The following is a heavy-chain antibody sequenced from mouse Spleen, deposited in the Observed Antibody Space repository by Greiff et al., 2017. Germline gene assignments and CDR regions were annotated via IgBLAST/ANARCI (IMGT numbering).Heavy chain of an antibody. Sequence: VHLVESGPGLVQPSQSLSITCTVSGFSLTSYGVHWVRQSPGKGLEWLGVIWSGGSTDYNAAFISRLSISKDNSKSQVFFKMNSLQADDTAIYYCASTARATLGFAYWGQGTLVTVSA. V-gene: IGHV2-2*01. J-gene: IGHJ3*01. CDR2: IWSGGST. CDR3: ASTARATLGFAY. D-gene: IGHD3-1*01. CDR1: GFSLTSYG.